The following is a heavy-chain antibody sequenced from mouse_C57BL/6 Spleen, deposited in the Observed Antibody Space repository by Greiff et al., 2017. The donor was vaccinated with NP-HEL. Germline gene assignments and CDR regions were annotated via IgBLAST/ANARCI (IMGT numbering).Heavy chain of an antibody. J-gene: IGHJ2*01. CDR1: GYTFTSYW. V-gene: IGHV1-50*01. CDR3: ARSSSSFDY. D-gene: IGHD1-1*01. Sequence: QLQQPGAELVKPGASVKLSCKASGYTFTSYWMQWVKQRPGQGLEWIGEIDPSDSYTNYNQKFKGKATLTVDTSSSTAYMQLSSLTSEDSAVYYCARSSSSFDYWGQGTTLTVSS. CDR2: IDPSDSYT.